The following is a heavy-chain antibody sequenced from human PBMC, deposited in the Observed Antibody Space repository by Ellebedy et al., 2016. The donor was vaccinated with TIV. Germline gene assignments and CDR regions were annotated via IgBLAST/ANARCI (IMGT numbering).Heavy chain of an antibody. V-gene: IGHV3-7*04. D-gene: IGHD1-26*01. CDR2: IKDDGSEK. CDR3: TGAKSGTFFWDY. J-gene: IGHJ4*02. CDR1: GFTFSSYW. Sequence: GESLKISCAASGFTFSSYWMTWLRQALGKRLEWVATIKDDGSEKYYVDSVKGRFTMSRDNAKNSLFLQMNRLRAEDTAVYYCTGAKSGTFFWDYWGQGTLVTVSS.